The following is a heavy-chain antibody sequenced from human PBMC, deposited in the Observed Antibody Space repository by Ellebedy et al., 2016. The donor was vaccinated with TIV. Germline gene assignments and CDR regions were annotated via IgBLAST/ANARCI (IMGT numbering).Heavy chain of an antibody. CDR2: MYYSGST. Sequence: GSLRLSCTVSGDSISSYYWSWIRQPPGKGLEWIGYMYYSGSTNYNPTLKSRGTISVDTSKNQFSLNLTSVTAADTAVYYCASGLGVRRMNAFEIWGQGTMVTVSS. CDR1: GDSISSYY. CDR3: ASGLGVRRMNAFEI. V-gene: IGHV4-59*01. J-gene: IGHJ3*02. D-gene: IGHD2-8*02.